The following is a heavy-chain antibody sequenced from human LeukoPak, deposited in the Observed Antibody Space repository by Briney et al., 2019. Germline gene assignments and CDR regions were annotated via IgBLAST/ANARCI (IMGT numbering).Heavy chain of an antibody. V-gene: IGHV3-23*01. CDR2: ISGSGGST. CDR1: GFTFSSYA. J-gene: IGHJ6*02. CDR3: AKQGITMVRGVNRGMDV. D-gene: IGHD3-10*01. Sequence: GGSPRLSCAASGFTFSSYAMSWVRQAPGKGLEWVSAISGSGGSTYYADSVKGRFTISRDNSKNTLYLQMNSLRAEDTAVYYCAKQGITMVRGVNRGMDVWGQGTTVTVSS.